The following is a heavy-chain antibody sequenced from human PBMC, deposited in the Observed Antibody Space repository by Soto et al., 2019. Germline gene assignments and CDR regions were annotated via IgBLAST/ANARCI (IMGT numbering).Heavy chain of an antibody. V-gene: IGHV3-30*18. J-gene: IGHJ6*02. CDR1: GFTFSSYG. D-gene: IGHD2-2*01. CDR2: ISYAGSNK. CDR3: AKLALGYCSRTRWLDRTYYYYYGIYV. Sequence: QVQLVESGGGVVQPGRSLRLSCAASGFTFSSYGMHWVRQAPGKGLEWVAVISYAGSNKYYADSVKGRFTISRDNSKNALYLQMNSLRAEDTAVYYCAKLALGYCSRTRWLDRTYYYYYGIYVWGQGTTVTVSS.